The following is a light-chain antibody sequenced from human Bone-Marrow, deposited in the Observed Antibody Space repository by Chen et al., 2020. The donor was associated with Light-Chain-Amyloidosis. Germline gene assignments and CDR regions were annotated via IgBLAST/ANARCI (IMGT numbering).Light chain of an antibody. CDR2: DNN. Sequence: QSVLTQPPSVSAAPGQKVTISCSGSSSNIGHNYVSWYQQLPGTAPKLLIYDNNKRPSGIPDRFSGSKAGTSATLGITGLQTGDEADYYCGTGDSSLSSYVFGTGTKVTVL. V-gene: IGLV1-51*01. CDR1: SSNIGHNY. J-gene: IGLJ1*01. CDR3: GTGDSSLSSYV.